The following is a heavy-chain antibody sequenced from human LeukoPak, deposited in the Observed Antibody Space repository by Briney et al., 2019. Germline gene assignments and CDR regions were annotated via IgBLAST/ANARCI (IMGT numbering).Heavy chain of an antibody. CDR3: ARELSRYSSGWFDL. CDR2: INSDGSST. J-gene: IGHJ5*02. Sequence: GGSLRLSCAASGCTFSSYWMHWVRQAPGKGLVWVSRINSDGSSTSYADSVKGRFTIPRDNAKNTLYLQMNSLRAEDTAVYYCARELSRYSSGWFDLWGQGTLVTVSS. V-gene: IGHV3-74*01. D-gene: IGHD6-19*01. CDR1: GCTFSSYW.